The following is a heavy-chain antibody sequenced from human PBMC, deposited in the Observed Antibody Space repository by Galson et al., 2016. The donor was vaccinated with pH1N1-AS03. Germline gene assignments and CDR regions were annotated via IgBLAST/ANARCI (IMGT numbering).Heavy chain of an antibody. CDR1: GLIFSNSA. J-gene: IGHJ4*02. CDR2: MSYDGGNE. D-gene: IGHD3-16*01. Sequence: SLRLSCAASGLIFSNSAMHWVRQAPGKGLEWVAVMSYDGGNEYYADAVKGRFTISRDHSRHTLYLQMNSLRVEDTAEYYCAAGDYVAASFDNRGQGTLVTVSS. V-gene: IGHV3-30-3*01. CDR3: AAGDYVAASFDN.